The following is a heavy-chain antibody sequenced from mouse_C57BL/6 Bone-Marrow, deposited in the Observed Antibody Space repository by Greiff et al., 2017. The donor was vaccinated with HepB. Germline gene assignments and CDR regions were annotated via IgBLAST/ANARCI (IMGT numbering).Heavy chain of an antibody. V-gene: IGHV1-82*01. J-gene: IGHJ1*03. CDR3: ARRGTTVKRYFDV. CDR2: IYPGDGDT. D-gene: IGHD1-1*01. CDR1: GYAFSSSW. Sequence: VKLMESGPELVKPGASVKISCKASGYAFSSSWMNWVKQRPGKGLEWIGRIYPGDGDTNYNGKFKGKATLTADKSSSTAYMQLSSLTSEDSAVYFCARRGTTVKRYFDVWGTGTTVTVSS.